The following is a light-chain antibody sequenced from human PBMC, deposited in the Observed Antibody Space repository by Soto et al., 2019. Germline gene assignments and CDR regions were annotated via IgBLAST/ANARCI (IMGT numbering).Light chain of an antibody. Sequence: SYVLTQPPSVSVAPGKTARITCGGNNIRSKSVHWYQQKPGQAPVLVIYYDSDRPSGIPERFSGSNSGNTATLTISRVEAGDEADYYCQVWGVGSDHPLFGGGTKLTVL. CDR3: QVWGVGSDHPL. CDR1: NIRSKS. V-gene: IGLV3-21*04. J-gene: IGLJ3*02. CDR2: YDS.